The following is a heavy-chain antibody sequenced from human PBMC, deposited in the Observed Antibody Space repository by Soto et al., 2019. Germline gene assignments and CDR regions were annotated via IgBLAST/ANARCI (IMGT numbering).Heavy chain of an antibody. CDR2: ISNSGNT. D-gene: IGHD2-15*01. Sequence: QVQLQESGPGLVKPSQTLSLTCSVSGGSMRSGSYYWTWIRQHPGKGLEWVAYISNSGNTYYNPSLETRLTISVDTSKNLFSLSLTSVTAADTALYYWARGSYSSSTSGCGPWCQGTLVTVSS. J-gene: IGHJ5*02. CDR1: GGSMRSGSYY. CDR3: ARGSYSSSTSGCGP. V-gene: IGHV4-31*03.